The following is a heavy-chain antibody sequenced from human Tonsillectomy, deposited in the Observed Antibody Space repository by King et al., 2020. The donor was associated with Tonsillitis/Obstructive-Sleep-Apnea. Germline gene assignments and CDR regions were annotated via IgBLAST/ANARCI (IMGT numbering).Heavy chain of an antibody. CDR2: IVYSGST. CDR1: VGSISSSSYY. D-gene: IGHD4-17*01. Sequence: QLQESGPGLGKPSETLSLTCTVSVGSISSSSYYWGWIRQPPGKGLEWIGSIVYSGSTYYNPSLKSRFTISVDTSKNQFSLKLSSVTAADTAVYYCARIPRLRGNYWYFDLWGRGTLVTVSS. CDR3: ARIPRLRGNYWYFDL. J-gene: IGHJ2*01. V-gene: IGHV4-39*01.